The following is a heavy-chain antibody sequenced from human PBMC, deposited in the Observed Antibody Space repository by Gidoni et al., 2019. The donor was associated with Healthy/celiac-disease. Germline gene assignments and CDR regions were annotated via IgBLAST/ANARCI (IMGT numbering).Heavy chain of an antibody. D-gene: IGHD4-17*01. V-gene: IGHV4-34*01. CDR1: GGSFSGYY. J-gene: IGHJ5*02. Sequence: QVQLQQWGAGLLKPSETLSLTCAVYGGSFSGYYWSWIRQPPGKGLEWIGEINHSGSTNYNPSLKSRVTISVDTSKNQFSLKLSSVTAADTAVYYCARGRGRLRGLDPWGQGTLVTVSS. CDR2: INHSGST. CDR3: ARGRGRLRGLDP.